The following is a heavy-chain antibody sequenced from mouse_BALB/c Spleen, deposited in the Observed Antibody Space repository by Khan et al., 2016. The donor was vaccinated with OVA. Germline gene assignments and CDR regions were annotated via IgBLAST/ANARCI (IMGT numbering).Heavy chain of an antibody. Sequence: EVELVESGGGLVQPGGSRKLSCAASGFTFSDYGMAWVRQAPGKGPEWVAFVSSLAYNFYYADTVTGRFTISRENAKNTRYLERSSVRSEDTAMYYCARVGKGGVAYWGQGTLVTVSA. CDR2: VSSLAYNF. V-gene: IGHV5-15*02. CDR1: GFTFSDYG. J-gene: IGHJ3*01. CDR3: ARVGKGGVAY.